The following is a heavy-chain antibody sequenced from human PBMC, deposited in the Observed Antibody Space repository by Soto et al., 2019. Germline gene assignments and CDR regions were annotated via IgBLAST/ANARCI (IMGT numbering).Heavy chain of an antibody. CDR2: IYYSGST. Sequence: SETLSLTCTVSGGSISSYYWSWIRQPPGKGLEWIGYIYYSGSTNYNPSLKSRVTISVDTSKNQFSLKLSSVTAADTAVYYCARGITMVRGVIIKRPAYYFDYWGQGTLVTVS. D-gene: IGHD3-10*01. CDR3: ARGITMVRGVIIKRPAYYFDY. V-gene: IGHV4-59*08. J-gene: IGHJ4*02. CDR1: GGSISSYY.